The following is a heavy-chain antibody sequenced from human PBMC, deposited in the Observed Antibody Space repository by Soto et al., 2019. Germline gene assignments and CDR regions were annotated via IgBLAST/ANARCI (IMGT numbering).Heavy chain of an antibody. J-gene: IGHJ1*01. CDR3: ARADPGIAVAGTRGAEYFQH. CDR2: ISAYNGNT. D-gene: IGHD6-19*01. Sequence: QVQLVQSGAEVKKPGASVKVSCKASGYTFTSYGISWVRQAPGQGLEWMGWISAYNGNTNYAQKLQGRVTMTTDTSTSTDYMELRSLRSDDTAVYYCARADPGIAVAGTRGAEYFQHWGQGTLVTVSS. CDR1: GYTFTSYG. V-gene: IGHV1-18*01.